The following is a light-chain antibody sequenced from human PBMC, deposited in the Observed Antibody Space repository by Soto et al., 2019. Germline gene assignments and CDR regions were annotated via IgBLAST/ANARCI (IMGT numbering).Light chain of an antibody. J-gene: IGLJ1*01. CDR2: DVS. V-gene: IGLV2-14*01. CDR1: SSDVGGYNY. Sequence: QSALTQPASVSGSPGQSITISCTGTSSDVGGYNYVSWYQPHPGKAPKLMIYDVSKRPSGVSNRFSGSKSGNTASQTISGLQAEDEADYYCSSYTSSSMGVFGTGTKLTVL. CDR3: SSYTSSSMGV.